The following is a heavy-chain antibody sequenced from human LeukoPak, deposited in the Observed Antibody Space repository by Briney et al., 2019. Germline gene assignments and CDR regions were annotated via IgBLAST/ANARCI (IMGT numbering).Heavy chain of an antibody. Sequence: GGSLRLSCAASGFTVSSNYMSWVRQAPGKGLEWVANIKQDGSEKYYVDSVKGRFTISRDDPHNTLYLQMNSLRAEDTAVYFCARGGVDYYGSGTYYLMYYFDYWGQGALVTVSS. CDR3: ARGGVDYYGSGTYYLMYYFDY. J-gene: IGHJ4*02. CDR1: GFTVSSNY. V-gene: IGHV3-7*03. CDR2: IKQDGSEK. D-gene: IGHD3-10*01.